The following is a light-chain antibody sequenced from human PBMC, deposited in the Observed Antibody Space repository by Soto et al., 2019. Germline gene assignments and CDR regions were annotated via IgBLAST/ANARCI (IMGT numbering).Light chain of an antibody. CDR1: QTISSW. CDR3: QQYENYWT. Sequence: DIPMAQYPFPLSASLRDRVTNTCRASQTISSWLAWYQQIPGKAPKLLIYDASNLESGVPSRFSGSGSGTEFTLTISSLQPEDFAVYYCQQYENYWTFGQGTKVDIK. V-gene: IGKV1-5*01. J-gene: IGKJ1*01. CDR2: DAS.